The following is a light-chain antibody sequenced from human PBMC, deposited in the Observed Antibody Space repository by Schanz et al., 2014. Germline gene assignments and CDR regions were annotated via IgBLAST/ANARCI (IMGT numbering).Light chain of an antibody. V-gene: IGKV3-20*01. Sequence: EIVLTQSPGTLSLSPGERAALSCRASQSVGSFLAWYQQKPGQAPRLLIYNASRRATGIPDRFSGSGSGTDFILAISRLEPEDFAVYYCQQFGGSPLTFGAGTKVDIK. CDR2: NAS. CDR3: QQFGGSPLT. J-gene: IGKJ4*01. CDR1: QSVGSF.